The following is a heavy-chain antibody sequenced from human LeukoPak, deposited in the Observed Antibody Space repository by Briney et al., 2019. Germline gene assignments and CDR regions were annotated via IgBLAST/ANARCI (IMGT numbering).Heavy chain of an antibody. CDR3: ARGTVSASYYGARFDY. J-gene: IGHJ4*02. D-gene: IGHD1-26*01. CDR2: ISANNGHT. V-gene: IGHV1-18*01. CDR1: GYTFTTYG. Sequence: ASVKVSCKASGYTFTTYGISWVRQAPGQGLEWMGWISANNGHTNYAQKVQGRVTMTTDTSTTTAYMDLSSLTSDDTAVYYCARGTVSASYYGARFDYWGQGTLVTVSS.